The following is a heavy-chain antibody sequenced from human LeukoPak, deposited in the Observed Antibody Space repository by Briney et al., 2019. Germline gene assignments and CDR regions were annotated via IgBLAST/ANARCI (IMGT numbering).Heavy chain of an antibody. CDR1: GFTFSTYT. J-gene: IGHJ4*02. Sequence: GGSLRLSCAASGFTFSTYTMNWVRQAPGKGLEWVSSISSSSSYIYYADSVKGRFTISGDNAKNSLYLQMNTLRAEDTAVYYCARDWVGAIDYWGQGTLVTVSS. CDR3: ARDWVGAIDY. V-gene: IGHV3-21*01. CDR2: ISSSSSYI. D-gene: IGHD1-26*01.